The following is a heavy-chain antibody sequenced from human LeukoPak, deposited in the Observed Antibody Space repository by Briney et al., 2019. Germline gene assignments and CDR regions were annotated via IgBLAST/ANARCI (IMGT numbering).Heavy chain of an antibody. Sequence: SETLSLTCTVSGGAISTGSHSWGWIRQTPGKGLEWIGTISYSGSTYYNPSLKSRVTMSVDTSKKRVSLGLSSVTAADTAVYYCARRGVGPSRLYYFDYWGQGPLVTVSS. V-gene: IGHV4-39*01. J-gene: IGHJ4*02. CDR3: ARRGVGPSRLYYFDY. CDR2: ISYSGST. D-gene: IGHD3-10*01. CDR1: GGAISTGSHS.